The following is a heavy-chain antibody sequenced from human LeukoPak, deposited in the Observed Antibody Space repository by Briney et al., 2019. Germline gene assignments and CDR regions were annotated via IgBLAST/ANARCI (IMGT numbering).Heavy chain of an antibody. CDR3: AKGPLLVRFLEWLTQFDY. D-gene: IGHD3-3*01. CDR1: GFTFSSYW. Sequence: PGRSLRLSCAASGFTFSSYWMSWVRQAPGKGLEWVSGISWNSGSTAYADSVKGRFTISRDNAKNSLYLQMNSLGAEDTALYYCAKGPLLVRFLEWLTQFDYWGQGTLVTVSS. J-gene: IGHJ4*02. V-gene: IGHV3-9*01. CDR2: ISWNSGST.